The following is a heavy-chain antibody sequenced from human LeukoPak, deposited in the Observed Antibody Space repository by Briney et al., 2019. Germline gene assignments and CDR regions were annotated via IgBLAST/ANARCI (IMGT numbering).Heavy chain of an antibody. J-gene: IGHJ6*02. CDR3: ARTGIRYFDWLLTRGPDYYYYYGMDV. Sequence: GASVKVSCKASGYTFTSYDINWVRQATGQGLEWMGWMNPNSGNTGYAQKFQGRVTMTRNTSISTAYMELSSLRSEDTAVYYCARTGIRYFDWLLTRGPDYYYYYGMDVWGQGTTVTVSS. V-gene: IGHV1-8*01. CDR2: MNPNSGNT. CDR1: GYTFTSYD. D-gene: IGHD3-9*01.